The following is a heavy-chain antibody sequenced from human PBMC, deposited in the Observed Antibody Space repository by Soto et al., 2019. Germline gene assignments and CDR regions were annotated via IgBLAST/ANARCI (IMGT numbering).Heavy chain of an antibody. Sequence: SETLSLTCTVSGGSISSYYLSWIRQPPGKGLEWIGYIYYSGSTNYNPSLKSRVTISVDTSKNQFSLKLSSVTAADTAVYYCARLVGNHAAYYFDYWGQGTLVTVSS. CDR3: ARLVGNHAAYYFDY. CDR1: GGSISSYY. CDR2: IYYSGST. J-gene: IGHJ4*02. D-gene: IGHD1-26*01. V-gene: IGHV4-59*01.